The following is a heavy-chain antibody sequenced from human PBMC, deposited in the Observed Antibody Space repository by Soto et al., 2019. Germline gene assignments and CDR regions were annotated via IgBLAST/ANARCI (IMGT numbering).Heavy chain of an antibody. V-gene: IGHV3-48*01. Sequence: GGSLRLSCEASGFTFRNYKMNWVRQAPGKGLEWVSYIGIGSSTKYYADSVKGRFTISRDNSKSTLYLQMNSLRAEDTAVYYCGKGRSYYYYYGVDVWRQGTTDTVSS. D-gene: IGHD1-26*01. J-gene: IGHJ6*02. CDR2: IGIGSSTK. CDR3: GKGRSYYYYYGVDV. CDR1: GFTFRNYK.